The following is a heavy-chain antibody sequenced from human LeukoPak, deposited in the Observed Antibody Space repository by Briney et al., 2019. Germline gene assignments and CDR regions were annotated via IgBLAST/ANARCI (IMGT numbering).Heavy chain of an antibody. D-gene: IGHD2-2*01. CDR2: IIPILCTA. Sequence: SVKGSCKASGGTFSSYAISWVRQAPGQGLEWMGGIIPILCTANYAQKFQGRVTITTDESTSTAYMELSSLRSEDTAVYYCARSPIVVVPAAMVGYDAFDIWGQGTMVTVSS. CDR1: GGTFSSYA. V-gene: IGHV1-69*05. J-gene: IGHJ3*02. CDR3: ARSPIVVVPAAMVGYDAFDI.